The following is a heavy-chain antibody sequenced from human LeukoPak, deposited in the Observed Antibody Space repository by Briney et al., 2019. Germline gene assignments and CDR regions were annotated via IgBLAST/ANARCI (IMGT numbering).Heavy chain of an antibody. J-gene: IGHJ3*02. CDR2: INPNSGGT. CDR1: GGTFSSYA. Sequence: ASVKVSCKASGGTFSSYAISWVRQAPGQGLEWMGWINPNSGGTNYAQKFQGRVTMTRDTSISTAYMELSRLRSDDTAVYYCARDRSPYSSSSDAFDIWGQGTMVTVSS. V-gene: IGHV1-2*02. D-gene: IGHD6-6*01. CDR3: ARDRSPYSSSSDAFDI.